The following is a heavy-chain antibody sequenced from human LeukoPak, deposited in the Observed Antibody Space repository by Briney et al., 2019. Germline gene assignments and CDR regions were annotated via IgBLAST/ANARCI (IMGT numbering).Heavy chain of an antibody. CDR3: ARGERMIYFDY. D-gene: IGHD1-1*01. J-gene: IGHJ4*02. CDR2: IYYSGST. V-gene: IGHV4-39*07. Sequence: SETLSLTCTVSGGSISSSSYYWGWIRQPPGKGLEWIGSIYYSGSTYYNPSPKSRVTISVDTSKNQFSLKLSSVTAADTAVYYCARGERMIYFDYWGQGTLVTVSS. CDR1: GGSISSSSYY.